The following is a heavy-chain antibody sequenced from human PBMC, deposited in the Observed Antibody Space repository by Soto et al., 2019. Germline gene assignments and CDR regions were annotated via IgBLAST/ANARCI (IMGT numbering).Heavy chain of an antibody. J-gene: IGHJ5*02. D-gene: IGHD6-19*01. CDR3: ARGVGQWLVNYFDP. Sequence: SETLSLTCTVSGDSVSRGFNYWSWIRQPPGKGREWIGCIDYSGTTNYNPSLKSRVPISLYTSNNQFSLKLSSLTAADTAVYYCARGVGQWLVNYFDPWGQGTLVTVSS. CDR1: GDSVSRGFNY. V-gene: IGHV4-61*01. CDR2: IDYSGTT.